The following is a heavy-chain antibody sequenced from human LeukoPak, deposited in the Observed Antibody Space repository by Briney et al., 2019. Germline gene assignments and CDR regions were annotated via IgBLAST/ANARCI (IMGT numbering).Heavy chain of an antibody. CDR3: ARARLMLPSSGSYDY. D-gene: IGHD1-26*01. CDR1: GGTFSSYA. CDR2: IIPIFGTA. Sequence: GASVKVSCKASGGTFSSYAISWVRQAPGQGLEWMGGIIPIFGTANYAQKFQGRVTITADESTNTAYMELSSLRSEDTAVYYCARARLMLPSSGSYDYWGQGTLVTVSS. V-gene: IGHV1-69*13. J-gene: IGHJ4*02.